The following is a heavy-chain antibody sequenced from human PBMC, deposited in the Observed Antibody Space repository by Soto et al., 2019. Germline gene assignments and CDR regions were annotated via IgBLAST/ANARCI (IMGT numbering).Heavy chain of an antibody. D-gene: IGHD2-21*01. CDR1: GGSLSDYF. J-gene: IGHJ6*03. V-gene: IGHV4-34*01. CDR3: ARGGISHWAYFYYMDV. CDR2: INHLGSI. Sequence: QVQLQQWGAGLLKPSETLSLTCVVSGGSLSDYFWSWIRQPPGMALEWIGEINHLGSINYNPSLKSRVPMSVDTSKNQFSLTLNSVTAADTATYYCARGGISHWAYFYYMDVWDRGTTVTVSS.